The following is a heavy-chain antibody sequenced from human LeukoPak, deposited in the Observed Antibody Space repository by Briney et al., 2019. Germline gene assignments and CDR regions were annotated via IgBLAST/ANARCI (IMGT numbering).Heavy chain of an antibody. V-gene: IGHV1-18*01. CDR3: ARDPVTMVRGSYYMDV. CDR2: ISAYNGNT. CDR1: GGTFSSYA. J-gene: IGHJ6*03. Sequence: ASVKVSCKASGGTFSSYAISWVRQAPGQGLEWMGWISAYNGNTNYAQKLQGRVTMTTDTSTSTAYMELRSLRSDDTAVYYCARDPVTMVRGSYYMDVWGKGTTVTVSS. D-gene: IGHD3-10*01.